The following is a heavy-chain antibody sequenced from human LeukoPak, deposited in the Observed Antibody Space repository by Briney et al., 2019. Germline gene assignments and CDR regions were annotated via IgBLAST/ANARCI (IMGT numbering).Heavy chain of an antibody. D-gene: IGHD4-17*01. Sequence: SETLSLTCTVSGGSISSYYWSWIRQPPGKGLEWIGYINYSGSTNYNPSLKSRVTISVDTSKNQFSLKLSSVTAADTAVYYCARDLDYGDPDAFDIWGQGTMVTVSS. CDR2: INYSGST. V-gene: IGHV4-59*01. J-gene: IGHJ3*02. CDR1: GGSISSYY. CDR3: ARDLDYGDPDAFDI.